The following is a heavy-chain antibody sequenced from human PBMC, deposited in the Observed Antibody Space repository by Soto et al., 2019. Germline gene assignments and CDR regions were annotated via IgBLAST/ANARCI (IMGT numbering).Heavy chain of an antibody. CDR2: IIPIFCTA. Sequence: QVQLVQSGAEVKKPGSSVKVSCKASGGTFSSYAISWVRQAPGQGLEWMGGIIPIFCTANYAQKFQGRVTITANESTGTPSMELSSLSSEDTAVYYCGRDGHIVVTNTYLSNWYFDLWGRGAPVTVSS. CDR3: GRDGHIVVTNTYLSNWYFDL. J-gene: IGHJ2*01. D-gene: IGHD2-21*01. V-gene: IGHV1-69*12. CDR1: GGTFSSYA.